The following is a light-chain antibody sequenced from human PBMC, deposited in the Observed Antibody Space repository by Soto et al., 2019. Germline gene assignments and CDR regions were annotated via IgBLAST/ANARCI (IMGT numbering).Light chain of an antibody. CDR3: QQRSSWPWT. V-gene: IGKV3-11*01. Sequence: EIVWTQSPATLSLSPRARATLSCRASQSVSSYLAWYQQKSGQAPRLLIYDASNRATGIPARFGGSGSGTDFTLTISSLEPEDFAVYYCQQRSSWPWTFGQGTKVDI. J-gene: IGKJ1*01. CDR1: QSVSSY. CDR2: DAS.